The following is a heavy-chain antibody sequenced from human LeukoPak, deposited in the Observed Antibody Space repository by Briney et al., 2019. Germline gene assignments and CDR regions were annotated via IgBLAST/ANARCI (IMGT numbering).Heavy chain of an antibody. CDR1: GGSISSSIYY. V-gene: IGHV4-39*01. CDR2: IYYSGST. CDR3: ARTSTVRIAAAGEERYFQH. D-gene: IGHD6-13*01. Sequence: SETLSLTCTVSGGSISSSIYYWGWIRQPPGKGLEWIGSIYYSGSTYYNPSLKSRVTISVDTSKNQFSLKLSSVTAADTAVYYCARTSTVRIAAAGEERYFQHWGQGTLVTVSS. J-gene: IGHJ1*01.